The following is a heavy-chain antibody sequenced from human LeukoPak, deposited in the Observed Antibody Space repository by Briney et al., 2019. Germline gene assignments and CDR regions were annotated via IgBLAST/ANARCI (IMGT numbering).Heavy chain of an antibody. CDR3: ARERAYSGSYTLFDY. J-gene: IGHJ4*02. V-gene: IGHV4-59*01. CDR2: IYYSGST. D-gene: IGHD1-26*01. Sequence: SETLSLTCTVSGGSISSYYWSWIRQPPGKGLEWIGYIYYSGSTNYNPSLKNRVTISVDTSKNQFSLKLNSVAAADTAVYYCARERAYSGSYTLFDYWGQGTLVTVSS. CDR1: GGSISSYY.